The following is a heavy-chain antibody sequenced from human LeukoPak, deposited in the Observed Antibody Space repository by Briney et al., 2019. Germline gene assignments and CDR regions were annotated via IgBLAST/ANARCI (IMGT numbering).Heavy chain of an antibody. CDR2: IYHSGST. CDR3: ARGPMVVTHFDY. Sequence: SETLSLTCAVSGYSISSGYYWGWIRQPPGKGLEWIGSIYHSGSTYYNPSLKSRVTISVDTSKNQFSLKLSSVTAADTAVYYCARGPMVVTHFDYWGQGTLVTVSS. CDR1: GYSISSGYY. D-gene: IGHD4-23*01. J-gene: IGHJ4*02. V-gene: IGHV4-38-2*01.